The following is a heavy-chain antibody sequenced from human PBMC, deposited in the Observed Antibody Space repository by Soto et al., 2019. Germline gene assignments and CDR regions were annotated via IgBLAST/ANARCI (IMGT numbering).Heavy chain of an antibody. CDR1: VGTFSSYA. Sequence: QVQLVQSWAEVKKPGASVKVSCKASVGTFSSYAISWVRQAPGQGLEWMGGIIPIFGTANSAQKFQGRVTITADESTSPAYMELSSLRSEDTAVYYCARGYGYRGYDSWENLFVPWGQGTLVTVSS. V-gene: IGHV1-69*01. J-gene: IGHJ5*02. D-gene: IGHD5-12*01. CDR3: ARGYGYRGYDSWENLFVP. CDR2: IIPIFGTA.